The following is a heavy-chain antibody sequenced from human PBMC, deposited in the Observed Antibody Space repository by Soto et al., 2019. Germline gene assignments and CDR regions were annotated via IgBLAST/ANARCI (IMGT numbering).Heavy chain of an antibody. J-gene: IGHJ4*02. Sequence: QVQLQESGPGLVKPSQTLSLTCTVSGGSISSGGYYWSWIRQHPGKGLEWIGYIYYSGSTYYNPSRRSRVTISVDASKDQFSPKLSSVTAADTAVYYCARVVAATHNDYWGQGTLVTVSS. CDR2: IYYSGST. V-gene: IGHV4-31*03. D-gene: IGHD2-15*01. CDR3: ARVVAATHNDY. CDR1: GGSISSGGYY.